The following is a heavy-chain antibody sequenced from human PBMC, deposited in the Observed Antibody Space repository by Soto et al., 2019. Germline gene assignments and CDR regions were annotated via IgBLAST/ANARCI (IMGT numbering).Heavy chain of an antibody. CDR1: GGIFSTYA. J-gene: IGHJ5*02. CDR3: ANSTPSYFDRYAP. Sequence: VKVSCKASGGIFSTYAISWLRQAPGQGLEWMGGIIPIFGTPNYAQRFQGRVTITADESTSTAYMELSRLRSEDTAVYYCANSTPSYFDRYAPWSQGTLVTVSS. CDR2: IIPIFGTP. V-gene: IGHV1-69*13. D-gene: IGHD1-26*01.